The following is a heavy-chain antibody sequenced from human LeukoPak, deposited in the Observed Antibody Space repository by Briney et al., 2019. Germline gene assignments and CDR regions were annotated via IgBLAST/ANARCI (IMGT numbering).Heavy chain of an antibody. CDR2: IYPDDSDT. CDR3: ARRADPTMVRGVIFGYYGMDV. V-gene: IGHV5-51*01. D-gene: IGHD3-10*01. Sequence: GESLKISCKGSGYSFTNYWIGWVRQMPGKGLEWMGLIYPDDSDTRYSPSFQGQVTISADKSISTAYLQWSSLKASDTAMYYCARRADPTMVRGVIFGYYGMDVWGQGTTVTVSS. J-gene: IGHJ6*02. CDR1: GYSFTNYW.